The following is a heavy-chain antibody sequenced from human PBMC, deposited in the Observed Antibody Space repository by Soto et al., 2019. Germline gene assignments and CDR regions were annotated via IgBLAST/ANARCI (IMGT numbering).Heavy chain of an antibody. CDR3: TRGNYYGMDV. J-gene: IGHJ6*02. CDR1: GFTFSNYF. Sequence: EVQLVESGGNLVQPGGSLRLSCAASGFTFSNYFMHWVRQAPGRGLVWVSRINSDGSTTSYADSVKGRFTISRDNAKNMLYLLMNSLRAEDTAVYFCTRGNYYGMDVWGQGTTVTVSS. CDR2: INSDGSTT. V-gene: IGHV3-74*01.